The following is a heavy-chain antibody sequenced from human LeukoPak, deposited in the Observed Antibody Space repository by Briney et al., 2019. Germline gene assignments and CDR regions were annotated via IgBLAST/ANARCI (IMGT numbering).Heavy chain of an antibody. D-gene: IGHD3-10*01. CDR2: INPTGGST. CDR1: GYTFTSYY. CDR3: ARSVTMVRSYYQYYGMDV. Sequence: GASVKVSCKASGYTFTSYYMHWVRQAPGQGLEWMGIINPTGGSTSYAQRFQGRVTMTRDTSTSTVYMELYSLRSEDTAVYYCARSVTMVRSYYQYYGMDVWGPGTTVTVSS. J-gene: IGHJ6*02. V-gene: IGHV1-46*01.